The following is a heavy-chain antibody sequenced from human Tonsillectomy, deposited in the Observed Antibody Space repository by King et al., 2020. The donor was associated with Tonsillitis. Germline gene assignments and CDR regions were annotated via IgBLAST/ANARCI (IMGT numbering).Heavy chain of an antibody. CDR1: GGSVSGFY. Sequence: QLQESGPGLVKPSETLSLTCTVSGGSVSGFYWSWIRQPPGKGLEWIANIYYSGSTYYNPPLKSRVTISVDTSKNLFSLKLTSMTAADTAVYYCARERVRNWGGNWFDPWGQGTLVTVSS. D-gene: IGHD3-10*01. J-gene: IGHJ5*02. CDR2: IYYSGST. V-gene: IGHV4-59*02. CDR3: ARERVRNWGGNWFDP.